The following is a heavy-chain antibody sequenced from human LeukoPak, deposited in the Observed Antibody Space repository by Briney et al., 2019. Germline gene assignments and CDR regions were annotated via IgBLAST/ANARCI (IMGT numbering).Heavy chain of an antibody. J-gene: IGHJ4*02. CDR3: ARDGGAAGPDY. CDR2: VIPILDKT. V-gene: IGHV1-69*08. D-gene: IGHD6-13*01. Sequence: SVKVSCRASGGTFSRHTISWVRQAPGQGLEWIGRVIPILDKTKYAQHFQGRVTITADKSTSTAYMELSSLRSDDTAVYYCARDGGAAGPDYWGQGALVTVSS. CDR1: GGTFSRHT.